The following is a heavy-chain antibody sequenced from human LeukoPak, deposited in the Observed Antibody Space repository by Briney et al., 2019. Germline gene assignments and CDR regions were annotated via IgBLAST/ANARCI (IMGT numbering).Heavy chain of an antibody. CDR1: GYTFTSYY. J-gene: IGHJ3*02. Sequence: ASVKVSCKASGYTFTSYYMYWVRQAPGQGLEWMGIINPSGGSTTYAQKFQGGVTMTRDTSTSTVYMELSSLRSEDTAVYYRARGGSSWDDAFDIWGQGTMVTVSS. CDR2: INPSGGST. CDR3: ARGGSSWDDAFDI. V-gene: IGHV1-46*01. D-gene: IGHD6-13*01.